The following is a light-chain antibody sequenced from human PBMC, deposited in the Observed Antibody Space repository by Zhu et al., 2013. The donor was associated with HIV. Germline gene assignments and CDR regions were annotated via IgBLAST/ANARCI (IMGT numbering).Light chain of an antibody. V-gene: IGKV3-15*01. Sequence: ETVMTQSPATLSVSPGERATLSCRASQSVGNYLAWYQQKPGQAPRLLVYGASTRATGVPARFSGSGSGTEFTLTISSLQSEDFAVYYCQQYYNWRTFGQGTKLEIK. CDR3: QQYYNWRT. J-gene: IGKJ2*02. CDR1: QSVGNY. CDR2: GAS.